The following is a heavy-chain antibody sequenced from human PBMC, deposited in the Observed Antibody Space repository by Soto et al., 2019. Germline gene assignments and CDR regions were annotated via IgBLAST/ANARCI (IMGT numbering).Heavy chain of an antibody. CDR3: AKDRWYYGSGSQNNWFDP. V-gene: IGHV3-23*01. J-gene: IGHJ5*02. Sequence: EVHLLESGGGLVQPGGSLRLSCAASGFTFSSYAMNWVRQAPGKGLDWVSGISGSGGSTYYADSVKGRFTISRDNSKNTLYLQMNSLRAEDTAVYYCAKDRWYYGSGSQNNWFDPWGQGTLVTVSS. CDR1: GFTFSSYA. CDR2: ISGSGGST. D-gene: IGHD3-10*01.